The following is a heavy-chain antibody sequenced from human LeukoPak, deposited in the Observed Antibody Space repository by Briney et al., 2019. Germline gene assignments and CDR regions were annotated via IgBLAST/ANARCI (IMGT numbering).Heavy chain of an antibody. Sequence: PGGPLRLSCTTSGFTFSNYSMNWVRQAPGKGLEWVSFISSRSDSKYYADSVEGRFTISRDNAKNSLYLQMNSLRADDTGVYYCAREDSTSWFLGESYFYYGIDVWGQGTPVTVSS. D-gene: IGHD6-13*01. CDR3: AREDSTSWFLGESYFYYGIDV. CDR1: GFTFSNYS. V-gene: IGHV3-48*01. CDR2: ISSRSDSK. J-gene: IGHJ6*02.